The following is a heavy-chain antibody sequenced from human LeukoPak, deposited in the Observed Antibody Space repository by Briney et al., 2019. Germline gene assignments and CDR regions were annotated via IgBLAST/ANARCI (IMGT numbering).Heavy chain of an antibody. J-gene: IGHJ4*02. V-gene: IGHV4-34*01. CDR1: GGSFSGYY. CDR2: INHSGST. D-gene: IGHD2-15*01. Sequence: PSETLSLTCAVYGGSFSGYYWSWIRQPPGKGLEWIGEINHSGSTNYNPSLKSRVTISVDTSKNQFSLKLSSVTAADTAVYYCARSYCSGGSCYSHFDYWGQGTLVTVSS. CDR3: ARSYCSGGSCYSHFDY.